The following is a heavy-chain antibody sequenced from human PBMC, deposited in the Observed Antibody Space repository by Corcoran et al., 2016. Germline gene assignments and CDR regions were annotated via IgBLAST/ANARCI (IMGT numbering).Heavy chain of an antibody. CDR2: IYYSGST. CDR1: GGSISSYY. CDR3: GRDQDY. V-gene: IGHV4-59*01. Sequence: QVQLQESGPGLVKPSETLSLTCTVSGGSISSYYWSWIRQPPGKGLEWIGYIYYSGSTNYNPSLKSRVTISVDTSKNQFSLKLSSVTAADTAVYYCGRDQDYWGQGTRVTVSS. J-gene: IGHJ4*02.